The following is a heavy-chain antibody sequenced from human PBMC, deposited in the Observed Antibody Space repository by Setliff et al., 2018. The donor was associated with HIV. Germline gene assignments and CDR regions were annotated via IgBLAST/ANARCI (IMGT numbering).Heavy chain of an antibody. V-gene: IGHV5-51*01. CDR1: GYSFTSYW. D-gene: IGHD6-13*01. CDR3: ARRDGRSMNAFEI. CDR2: IYPEDSNI. J-gene: IGHJ3*02. Sequence: GESLKISCKVSGYSFTSYWIGWVRQMPGEGLEWMGIIYPEDSNIKYNPSFQNQATISADKSISTAYLQVHNLKASDTATYYCARRDGRSMNAFEIWGPGTMVTVSS.